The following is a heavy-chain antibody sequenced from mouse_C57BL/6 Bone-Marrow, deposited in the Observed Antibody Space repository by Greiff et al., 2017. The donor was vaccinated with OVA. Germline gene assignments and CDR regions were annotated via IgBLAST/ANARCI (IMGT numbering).Heavy chain of an antibody. V-gene: IGHV6-3*01. CDR1: GFTFSNYW. J-gene: IGHJ2*01. CDR2: IRLKSDNYAT. CDR3: TLDSSGYDFDY. Sequence: EVKLEESGGGLVQPGGSMKLSCVASGFTFSNYWMNWVRQSPEKGLEWVAQIRLKSDNYATHYAESVKGRFTISRDDSKSSVYLQMNNLRAEDTGIYYCTLDSSGYDFDYWGQGTTLTVSS. D-gene: IGHD3-2*02.